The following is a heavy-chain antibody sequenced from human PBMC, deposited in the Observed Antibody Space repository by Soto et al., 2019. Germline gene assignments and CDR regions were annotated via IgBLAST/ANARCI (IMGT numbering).Heavy chain of an antibody. V-gene: IGHV1-69*13. CDR3: ASGHYDSSCYYYASLPTNWFDP. CDR2: IIPIFGTA. J-gene: IGHJ5*02. D-gene: IGHD3-22*01. CDR1: GGTSSSYA. Sequence: GASVKVSCKASGGTSSSYAISWVRQAPGQGLEWMGGIIPIFGTANYAQKFQGRVTITADESTSTAYMELSSLRSEDTAVYYCASGHYDSSCYYYASLPTNWFDPWGQGTLVTVSS.